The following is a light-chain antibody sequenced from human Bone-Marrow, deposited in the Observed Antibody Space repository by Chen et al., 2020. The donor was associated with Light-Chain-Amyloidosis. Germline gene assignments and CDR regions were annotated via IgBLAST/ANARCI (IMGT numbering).Light chain of an antibody. CDR3: QVWDRSSDRPV. V-gene: IGLV3-21*02. CDR1: NIGSTS. J-gene: IGLJ3*02. CDR2: DDS. Sequence: SYVLTQPSSVSVAPGQTATIACGGNNIGSTSVHWYQQTPGQAPLLVVYDDSDRPSGIPERLSGANSGNTANMTIRRVEAGDEADYYCQVWDRSSDRPVFGGGPKLTVL.